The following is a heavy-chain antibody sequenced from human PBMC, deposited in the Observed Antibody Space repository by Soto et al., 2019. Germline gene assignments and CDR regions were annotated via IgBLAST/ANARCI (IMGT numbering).Heavy chain of an antibody. CDR3: ARDLSGRADV. CDR1: ELTFSSYW. D-gene: IGHD3-10*01. J-gene: IGHJ6*02. V-gene: IGHV3-74*01. Sequence: PXGFLKLSFVAAELTFSSYWMHWVRQVPGKGLVWVSRMNEDGSTTDYADSVKGRFTISRDNARNTLYLQMNSLRDEDTAVYYCARDLSGRADVWGQGTKVTVYS. CDR2: MNEDGSTT.